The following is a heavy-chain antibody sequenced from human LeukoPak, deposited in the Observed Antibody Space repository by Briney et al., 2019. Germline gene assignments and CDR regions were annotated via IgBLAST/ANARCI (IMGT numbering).Heavy chain of an antibody. J-gene: IGHJ4*02. CDR1: GFTFSSYA. D-gene: IGHD2-2*01. Sequence: PGGSLRLSCAASGFTFSSYAMHWVRQAPGKGLEWVAVISYDGSNKYYADSVKGRFTISRDNSKNTLCLQMNSLRAEDTAVYYCARARGYCSSTSCYVGGYWGQGTLVTVSS. CDR2: ISYDGSNK. CDR3: ARARGYCSSTSCYVGGY. V-gene: IGHV3-30*04.